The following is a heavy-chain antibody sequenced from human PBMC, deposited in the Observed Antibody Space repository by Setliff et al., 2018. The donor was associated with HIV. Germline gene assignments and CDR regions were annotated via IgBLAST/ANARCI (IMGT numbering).Heavy chain of an antibody. Sequence: SETLSLTCTVSGYSISSRYYWGWIRQSPGKGLEWIGSIYHSGSTQYNPSLKSRVTISVDTSKNQFSLTLNSVTAADTAVYYCARGSRQLTIFGVVFKTNYYFVDVWGKGTAVTVSS. J-gene: IGHJ6*03. CDR3: ARGSRQLTIFGVVFKTNYYFVDV. CDR2: IYHSGST. V-gene: IGHV4-38-2*02. D-gene: IGHD3-3*01. CDR1: GYSISSRYY.